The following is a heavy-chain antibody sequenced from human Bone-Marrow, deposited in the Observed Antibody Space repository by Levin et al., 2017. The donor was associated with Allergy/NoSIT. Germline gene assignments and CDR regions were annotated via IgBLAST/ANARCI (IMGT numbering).Heavy chain of an antibody. V-gene: IGHV3-66*02. CDR3: VRTHYDILTSYMDV. CDR1: GFTVSGQY. D-gene: IGHD3-9*01. CDR2: IFSGGSK. J-gene: IGHJ6*03. Sequence: GGSLRLSCAASGFTVSGQYMSWVRQAPGKALEWVSLIFSGGSKYYADSVKGRFTISRDTSKNILYLQMNSLRAEDTAVYYCVRTHYDILTSYMDVWGKGTTVTVSS.